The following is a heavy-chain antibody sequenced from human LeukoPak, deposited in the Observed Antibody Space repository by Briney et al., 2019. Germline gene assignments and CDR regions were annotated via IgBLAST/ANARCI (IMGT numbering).Heavy chain of an antibody. CDR1: GYTFTGYY. V-gene: IGHV1-2*02. J-gene: IGHJ3*02. Sequence: GASVKVSCKASGYTFTGYYMHWVRQAPGQGLEWMGWINPSSCGPNYAQKSQDRVTMTRDTSISTAYMELTRLRSDDTAVYYCARLTYYDFWSGYNYAFDIWGQGTMVTVSS. CDR2: INPSSCGP. D-gene: IGHD3-3*01. CDR3: ARLTYYDFWSGYNYAFDI.